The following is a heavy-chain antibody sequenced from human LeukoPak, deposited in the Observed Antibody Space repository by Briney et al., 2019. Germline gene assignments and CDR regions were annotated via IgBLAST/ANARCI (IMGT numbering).Heavy chain of an antibody. D-gene: IGHD6-13*01. CDR3: ARAAAGGYLYNWFGP. V-gene: IGHV3-64*01. CDR1: GFTFSSYA. Sequence: GGSLRLSCAASGFTFSSYAMHWVCQAPGKGLEYVSAISSNGGSTYYANSVRGRFTISRDNSKNTLYLQMGSLRAEDMAVYYCARAAAGGYLYNWFGPWGQGTLVTVSS. J-gene: IGHJ5*02. CDR2: ISSNGGST.